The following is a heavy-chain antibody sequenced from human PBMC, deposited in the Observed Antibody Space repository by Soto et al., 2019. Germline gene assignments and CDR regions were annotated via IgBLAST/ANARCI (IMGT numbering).Heavy chain of an antibody. CDR1: GFSFSSYW. CDR2: IKRDAGEK. CDR3: AVDRVRNGAYNGLLYP. J-gene: IGHJ5*02. Sequence: EVQLVESGGGLVQPGGSLRLSCAASGFSFSSYWMTWVRQAPGKGLEWVANIKRDAGEKYYVASVKGRFTISRDNGKNLLYLQMDSLTGEDPAVDDCAVDRVRNGAYNGLLYPWGQGTLVPVSA. V-gene: IGHV3-7*03. D-gene: IGHD3-16*01.